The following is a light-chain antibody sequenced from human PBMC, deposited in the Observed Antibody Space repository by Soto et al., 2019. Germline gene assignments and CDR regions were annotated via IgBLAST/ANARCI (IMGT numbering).Light chain of an antibody. V-gene: IGLV2-14*01. CDR3: SSYTSSSTPNWV. J-gene: IGLJ3*02. CDR1: SSDVGGYNY. Sequence: QSVLTQPASVSGSPGQSITISCTGTSSDVGGYNYVSWYQHHPGKAPKLMIYEVSNRPSGVSNRFSGSKSGNTASLTISGLQAEDEADYYCSSYTSSSTPNWVFGGGTKLTVL. CDR2: EVS.